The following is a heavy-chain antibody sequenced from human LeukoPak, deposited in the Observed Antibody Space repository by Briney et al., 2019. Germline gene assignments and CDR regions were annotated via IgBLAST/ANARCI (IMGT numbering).Heavy chain of an antibody. CDR1: GFSFDDYT. Sequence: GRSLRLSCAASGFSFDDYTLNWVRQAPGKGLEWVSSISWKSGKIAYADSVKGRFTISRDNAKNSLYLQMNSLSAEDTAFYYCAKDGAPPRSMVPTVYWYFDLWGRGTLVTVSS. V-gene: IGHV3-9*01. J-gene: IGHJ2*01. D-gene: IGHD4/OR15-4a*01. CDR2: ISWKSGKI. CDR3: AKDGAPPRSMVPTVYWYFDL.